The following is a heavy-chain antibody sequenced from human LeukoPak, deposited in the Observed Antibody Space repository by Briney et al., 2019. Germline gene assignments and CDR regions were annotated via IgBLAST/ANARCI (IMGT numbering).Heavy chain of an antibody. V-gene: IGHV4-59*01. J-gene: IGHJ4*02. CDR3: ARGTGYSYGLWYFDY. Sequence: PSETLSLTCTVSGGSISSYYWSWIRQPPGKGLEWIGYIYYSGSTNYNPSLKSRVTISVDTSKNQFSLKLSSVTAADTAVYYRARGTGYSYGLWYFDYWGQGTLVTVSS. D-gene: IGHD5-18*01. CDR2: IYYSGST. CDR1: GGSISSYY.